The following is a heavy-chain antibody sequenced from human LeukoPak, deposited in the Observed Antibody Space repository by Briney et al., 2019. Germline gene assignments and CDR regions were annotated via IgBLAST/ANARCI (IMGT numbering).Heavy chain of an antibody. J-gene: IGHJ4*02. V-gene: IGHV3-23*01. Sequence: GGSLRLSCAASGVTFSSDAMCWVCQGPGKGLGWVSAICGSGGSTNYADSVKGRFTISRDNSKNTLYLQMNSLRAEDTAVYYCAKDPFYDILTGYHEYYFDYWGQGTLVTVSS. CDR2: ICGSGGST. CDR3: AKDPFYDILTGYHEYYFDY. CDR1: GVTFSSDA. D-gene: IGHD3-9*01.